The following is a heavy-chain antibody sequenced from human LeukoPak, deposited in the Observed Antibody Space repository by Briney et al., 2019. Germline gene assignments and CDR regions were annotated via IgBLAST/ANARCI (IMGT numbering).Heavy chain of an antibody. V-gene: IGHV4-39*01. CDR2: IYYSGST. Sequence: SETLSLTCTVSGGSISSSSYYWGWIRQPPGKGLEWIGSIYYSGSTYYNPSLKSRVTISVDTSKNQFSLKLSSVTAADTAVYYCASTLPPITAGAFDIWGQGTMVTVSS. J-gene: IGHJ3*02. D-gene: IGHD3-10*01. CDR1: GGSISSSSYY. CDR3: ASTLPPITAGAFDI.